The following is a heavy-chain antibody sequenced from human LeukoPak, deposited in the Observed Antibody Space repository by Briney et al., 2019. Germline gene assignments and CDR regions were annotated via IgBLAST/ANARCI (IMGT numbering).Heavy chain of an antibody. CDR2: ISYSGST. Sequence: SETLSLTCTVSGGSVSSGSYYWSWIRQPPGKGLEWIGSISYSGSTYYNPSLKSRVTISVDTSKNQFSLKLSSVSVADTAVYYCARHGSSTTSLNYFDPWGQGTLVTVSS. J-gene: IGHJ5*02. D-gene: IGHD2-2*01. CDR1: GGSVSSGSYY. V-gene: IGHV4-39*01. CDR3: ARHGSSTTSLNYFDP.